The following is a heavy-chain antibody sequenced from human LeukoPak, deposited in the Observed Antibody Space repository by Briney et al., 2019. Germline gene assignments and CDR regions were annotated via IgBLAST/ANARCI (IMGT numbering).Heavy chain of an antibody. CDR1: GFTFSTYS. CDR2: IGSSSTSI. CDR3: ARDRDYYETSGYYLTFFDS. Sequence: GGSLRLSCAASGFTFSTYSMNWVRQAPGKGLELVSYIGSSSTSIYYADSVKGRFTISRDNAKNSLYLQMNSLRAEDTAVDYCARDRDYYETSGYYLTFFDSWGQGALVTVSS. V-gene: IGHV3-48*01. D-gene: IGHD3-22*01. J-gene: IGHJ4*02.